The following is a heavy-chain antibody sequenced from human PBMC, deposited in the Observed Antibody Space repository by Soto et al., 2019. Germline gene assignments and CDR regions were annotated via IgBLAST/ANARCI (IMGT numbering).Heavy chain of an antibody. CDR1: GFTHDDYA. CDR2: ISWDAGST. D-gene: IGHD6-13*01. CDR3: AKVAAAVIGGFDP. Sequence: GGSLSLSCSASGFTHDDYAMHSVRQARGEGLGWVGLISWDAGSTYYADCGKSRSTITRANSKYILYRQMNSLGADDTASYFCAKVAAAVIGGFDPWGQGTMVTVSS. V-gene: IGHV3-43D*04. J-gene: IGHJ5*01.